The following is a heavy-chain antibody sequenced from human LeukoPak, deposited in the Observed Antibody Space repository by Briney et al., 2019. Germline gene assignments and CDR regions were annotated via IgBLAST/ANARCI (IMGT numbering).Heavy chain of an antibody. CDR1: GGSISSYY. D-gene: IGHD3-22*01. Sequence: SETLSLTCTVSGGSISSYYWSRIRQPPGKGLEWIGYIYYCGSTNYNPSLKSRVTISVDTSKNQFSLKLSSVTAADTAVYYCAREKTYYYDSSGYYLRWFDPWGQGTLVTVSS. CDR2: IYYCGST. J-gene: IGHJ5*02. CDR3: AREKTYYYDSSGYYLRWFDP. V-gene: IGHV4-59*01.